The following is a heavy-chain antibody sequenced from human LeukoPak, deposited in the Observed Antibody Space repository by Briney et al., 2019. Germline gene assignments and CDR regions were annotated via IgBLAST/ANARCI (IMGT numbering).Heavy chain of an antibody. D-gene: IGHD3-9*01. V-gene: IGHV3-23*01. CDR2: ISGSGGST. CDR1: GFTFSSYA. CDR3: PKIPYDILTNGDY. J-gene: IGHJ4*02. Sequence: PGGALRLFCTASGFTFSSYAMSWVRQAPGKGLGWVSAISGSGGSTYYADSVKGRFTISRDNAKHTLYLQMNSASAVYAAVYYCPKIPYDILTNGDYWIQGTLVTVSS.